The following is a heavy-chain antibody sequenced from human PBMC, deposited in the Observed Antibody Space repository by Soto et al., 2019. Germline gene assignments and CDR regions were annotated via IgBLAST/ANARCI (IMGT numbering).Heavy chain of an antibody. CDR2: ISAYNGNT. J-gene: IGHJ4*02. Sequence: ASVKVSCKASGYTFTSYGISWVRQAPGQGLEWMGWISAYNGNTNYAQKLQSRVTMTTDTSTSTAYMELRSLRSDDTAVYYCARDSPAARPDYFDYWGQGTLVTVSS. D-gene: IGHD6-6*01. CDR3: ARDSPAARPDYFDY. V-gene: IGHV1-18*01. CDR1: GYTFTSYG.